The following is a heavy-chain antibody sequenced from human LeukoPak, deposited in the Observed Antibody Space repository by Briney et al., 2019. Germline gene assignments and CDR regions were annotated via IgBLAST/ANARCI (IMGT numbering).Heavy chain of an antibody. Sequence: GGSLRPSCAASGFTFSDHYMDWVRQAAGKGLEWVGRIRNRENGDTTEYAASVKGRITTSRDDSKNLLYLQINSLKTEDTAVYYCARTQVRPSDGFDIWGQGTLVTVSS. J-gene: IGHJ3*02. D-gene: IGHD1-1*01. CDR2: IRNRENGDTT. CDR3: ARTQVRPSDGFDI. CDR1: GFTFSDHY. V-gene: IGHV3-72*01.